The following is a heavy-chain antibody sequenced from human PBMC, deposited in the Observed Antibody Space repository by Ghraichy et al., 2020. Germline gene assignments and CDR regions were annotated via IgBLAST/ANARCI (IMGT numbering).Heavy chain of an antibody. D-gene: IGHD3-22*01. CDR2: IWYDGSNK. V-gene: IGHV3-33*01. Sequence: GGSLRLSCAASGFTFSSYGMHWVRQAPGKGLEWVAVIWYDGSNKYYADSVKGRFTISRDNSKNTLYLQMNSLRAEDTAVYYCARDSYYYDSSGYLDYWGQGTLVTVSS. CDR1: GFTFSSYG. J-gene: IGHJ4*02. CDR3: ARDSYYYDSSGYLDY.